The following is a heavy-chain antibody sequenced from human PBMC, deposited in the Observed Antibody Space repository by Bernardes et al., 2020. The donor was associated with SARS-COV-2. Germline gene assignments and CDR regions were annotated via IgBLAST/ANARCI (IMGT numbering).Heavy chain of an antibody. V-gene: IGHV5-51*01. CDR3: ARRRYGDFGVDV. D-gene: IGHD4-17*01. J-gene: IGHJ4*02. Sequence: GRVTISADKSVNTAYLQWSSLKASDTAIYYCARRRYGDFGVDVWGRGTLVTVSS.